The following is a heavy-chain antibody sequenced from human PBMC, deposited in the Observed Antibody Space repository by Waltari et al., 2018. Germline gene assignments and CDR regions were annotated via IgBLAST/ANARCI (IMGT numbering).Heavy chain of an antibody. J-gene: IGHJ4*02. CDR1: GYTFPGYY. V-gene: IGHV1-2*06. D-gene: IGHD4-17*01. Sequence: QVQLVQSGAEVKKPGASVKVSCKASGYTFPGYYMHWVRQAPGQGLEWMGRINPNSGGTNYAQKFQGRVTMTRDTSISTAYMELSRLRSDDTAVYYCAREKLTTVTTGMDYWGQGTLVTVSS. CDR3: AREKLTTVTTGMDY. CDR2: INPNSGGT.